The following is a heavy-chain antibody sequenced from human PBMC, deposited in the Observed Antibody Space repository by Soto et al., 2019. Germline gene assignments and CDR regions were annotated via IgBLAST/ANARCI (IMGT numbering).Heavy chain of an antibody. D-gene: IGHD2-21*01. CDR2: IDHSGDT. V-gene: IGHV4-30-4*01. Sequence: QVQLQESGPGLVKPSQTLSLTCTVSGGSVSTDDHYWTWIRQPPGKGLEWIGYIDHSGDTYYNPSLKSRVTISIDTSKNQFSLKLNSVTAADTAVYYCARSTGRYWGQGTLVTVSS. CDR1: GGSVSTDDHY. J-gene: IGHJ4*02. CDR3: ARSTGRY.